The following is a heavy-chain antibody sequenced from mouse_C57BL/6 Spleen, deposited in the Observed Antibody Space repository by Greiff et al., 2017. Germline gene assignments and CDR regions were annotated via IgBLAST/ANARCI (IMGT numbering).Heavy chain of an antibody. Sequence: EVMLVESEGGLVQPGSSMKLSCTASGFTFSDYYMAWVRQVPEKGLEWVANINYDGSSTYYLDSLKSRFIISRDNAKNILYLQMSSLKSEDTATYYCAREGDGYYGLDYWGQGTTLTVSS. D-gene: IGHD2-3*01. CDR3: AREGDGYYGLDY. CDR2: INYDGSST. CDR1: GFTFSDYY. V-gene: IGHV5-16*01. J-gene: IGHJ2*01.